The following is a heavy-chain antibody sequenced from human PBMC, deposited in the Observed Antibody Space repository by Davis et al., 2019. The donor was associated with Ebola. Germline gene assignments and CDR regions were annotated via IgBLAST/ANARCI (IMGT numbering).Heavy chain of an antibody. V-gene: IGHV3-30*03. CDR2: VSYDGRHK. J-gene: IGHJ6*02. Sequence: GESLKISCVASGFTFSSYSMNWVRQAPGKGLEWVAVVSYDGRHKYYADSVKGRFTISRDNSKNTLNLQMNSLRAEDTAVYYCARDIGYSDGWPDYYYYGMDVWGQGTTVTVSS. CDR3: ARDIGYSDGWPDYYYYGMDV. CDR1: GFTFSSYS. D-gene: IGHD6-19*01.